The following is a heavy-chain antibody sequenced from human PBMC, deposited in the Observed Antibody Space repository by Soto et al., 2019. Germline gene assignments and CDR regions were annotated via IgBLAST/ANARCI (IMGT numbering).Heavy chain of an antibody. V-gene: IGHV4-34*01. CDR1: GGSFSGYY. CDR2: INHSGST. Sequence: SETLSLTCAVYGGSFSGYYWSWIRQPPGKGLEWIGEINHSGSTNYNPSLKSRVTISVDTSKNQFSLKLSSVTAADTAVYYCARSLYCSGGSCPDISDIWGQGTMVTVSS. CDR3: ARSLYCSGGSCPDISDI. D-gene: IGHD2-15*01. J-gene: IGHJ3*02.